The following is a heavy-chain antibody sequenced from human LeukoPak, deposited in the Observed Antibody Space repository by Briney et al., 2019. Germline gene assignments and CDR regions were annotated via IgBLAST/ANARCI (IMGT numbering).Heavy chain of an antibody. V-gene: IGHV4-59*08. J-gene: IGHJ4*02. CDR1: GGSISSYY. CDR3: ARHRTYYYGSGSSDMDY. Sequence: PSETLSLTCTVSGGSISSYYWSWIRQPPGKGLEWIGYIYYSGSTNYNPSLKSRVTISVDTSKNQFSLKLSSVTAADTAVYYCARHRTYYYGSGSSDMDYWGQGTLVTVSS. CDR2: IYYSGST. D-gene: IGHD3-10*01.